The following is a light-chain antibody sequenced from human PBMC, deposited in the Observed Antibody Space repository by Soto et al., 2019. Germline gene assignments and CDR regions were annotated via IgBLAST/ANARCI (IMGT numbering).Light chain of an antibody. CDR2: GAS. CDR1: QSVSSSY. CDR3: QRYGASSTYT. V-gene: IGKV3-20*01. J-gene: IGKJ2*01. Sequence: EIVLTQSPGTLSLSPGERATLSCRASQSVSSSYSAWYQQKPGQAPRLLIYGASSRATGIPDRFSGSGSGTDFTLTISRLEPEDFAVYYCQRYGASSTYTFGQGTKLEIK.